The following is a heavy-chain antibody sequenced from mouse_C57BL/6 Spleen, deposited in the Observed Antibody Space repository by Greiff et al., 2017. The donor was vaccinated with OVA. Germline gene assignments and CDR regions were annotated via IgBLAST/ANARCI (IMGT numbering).Heavy chain of an antibody. J-gene: IGHJ2*01. Sequence: EVKVVESGGGLVQPGGSLSLSCAASGFTFTDYYMSWVRQPPGKALEWLGFIRNKANGYTTEYSASVTGRFTISRDNSQSILYLQMNALRAEDSATYYCARSTVVYFDYWGQGTTLTVSS. D-gene: IGHD1-1*01. V-gene: IGHV7-3*01. CDR2: IRNKANGYTT. CDR1: GFTFTDYY. CDR3: ARSTVVYFDY.